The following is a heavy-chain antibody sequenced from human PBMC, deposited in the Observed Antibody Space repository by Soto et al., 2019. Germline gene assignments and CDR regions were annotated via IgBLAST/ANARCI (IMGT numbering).Heavy chain of an antibody. D-gene: IGHD4-4*01. J-gene: IGHJ4*01. CDR1: GLPFGDNW. CDR3: ARDSYSSATH. CDR2: ISNDGSDT. V-gene: IGHV3-74*01. Sequence: PGGSLRLSCAASGLPFGDNWMHWVRQAPGKGLVWVSRISNDGSDTTYADSVRGRFTVSRDNAKNTLYLQMNSLRAEDTAVYYCARDSYSSATHWGHGTLVTFSS.